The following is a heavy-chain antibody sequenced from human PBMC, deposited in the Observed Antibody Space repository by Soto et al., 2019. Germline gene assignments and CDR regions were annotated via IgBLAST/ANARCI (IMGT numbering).Heavy chain of an antibody. CDR1: GFTFSTYT. CDR3: VKDRHPDGIWTFDS. V-gene: IGHV3-23*01. J-gene: IGHJ4*02. D-gene: IGHD3-9*01. CDR2: INAPGSPT. Sequence: PGVSLRLSFAASGFTFSTYTMNWVRQAPGKGLEWVSGINAPGSPTYYAASVKGRFTVSRDNSKKMLFLQMNSLRDEDTAVYYCVKDRHPDGIWTFDSWGPGTLVTVSS.